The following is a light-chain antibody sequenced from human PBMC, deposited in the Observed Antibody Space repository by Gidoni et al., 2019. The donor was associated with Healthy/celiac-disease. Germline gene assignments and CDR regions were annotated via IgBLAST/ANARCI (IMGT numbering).Light chain of an antibody. J-gene: IGKJ4*01. CDR2: DAA. V-gene: IGKV3-11*01. CDR1: QSVSSY. Sequence: IVFTHSPATLSLSPGERATLSCRASQSVSSYLAWYQQKPGQAPRLLIYDAANRATGIPARFSGSGSGTDFTRTISSLEPEDFAVYYCQQRSNWPLTFGGGTKVEIK. CDR3: QQRSNWPLT.